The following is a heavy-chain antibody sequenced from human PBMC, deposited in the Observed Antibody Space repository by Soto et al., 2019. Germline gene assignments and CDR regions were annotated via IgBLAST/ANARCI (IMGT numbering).Heavy chain of an antibody. D-gene: IGHD6-19*01. V-gene: IGHV3-23*01. Sequence: GGSLRLSCAASGFTFKDFAMSWVRQAPGKGLEWVSAISGSGGSTYYADSVKGRFTISRDNSKNTLYLQMNSLRAEDTAVYYCAKAFIAVAGAVWGQGTTVTVSS. J-gene: IGHJ6*02. CDR3: AKAFIAVAGAV. CDR1: GFTFKDFA. CDR2: ISGSGGST.